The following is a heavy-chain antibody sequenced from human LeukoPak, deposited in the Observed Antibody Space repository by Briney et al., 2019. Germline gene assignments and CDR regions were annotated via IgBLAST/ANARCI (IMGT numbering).Heavy chain of an antibody. CDR1: GFALSNGW. J-gene: IGHJ6*03. CDR3: TTEQVVPAALPPRNYMDV. Sequence: GGSLRLSCAASGFALSNGWMSWVRQAPGKGLEWVGRIKSKTDGGTTDYAAPVKGRFTISRDDSKNTLYLQMNSLKTEDTAVYYCTTEQVVPAALPPRNYMDVWGKGTTVTVSS. V-gene: IGHV3-15*01. D-gene: IGHD2-2*01. CDR2: IKSKTDGGTT.